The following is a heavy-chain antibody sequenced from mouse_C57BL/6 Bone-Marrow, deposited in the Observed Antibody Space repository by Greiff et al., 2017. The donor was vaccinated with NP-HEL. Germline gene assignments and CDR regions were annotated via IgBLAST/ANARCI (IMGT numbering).Heavy chain of an antibody. V-gene: IGHV1-50*01. CDR2: IDPSDSYT. CDR1: GYTFTSYW. Sequence: VKLQQSGAELVKPGASVKLSCKASGYTFTSYWMQWVKQRPGQGLEWIGEIDPSDSYTNYNQKFKGKATLTVDTSSSTAYMQLSSLTSEDSAVYYCAAYDGYLYYFDYWGQGTTLTVSS. CDR3: AAYDGYLYYFDY. J-gene: IGHJ2*01. D-gene: IGHD2-3*01.